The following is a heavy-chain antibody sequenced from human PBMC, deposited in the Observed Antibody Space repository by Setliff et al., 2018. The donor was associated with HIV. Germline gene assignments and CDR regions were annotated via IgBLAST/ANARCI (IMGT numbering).Heavy chain of an antibody. D-gene: IGHD2-15*01. CDR1: GYTFNNYA. CDR2: INPDSGGA. CDR3: ARDLAYCSGGSCYRPLIYYFYYMDV. V-gene: IGHV1-2*06. J-gene: IGHJ6*03. Sequence: ASVKVSCKASGYTFNNYAMQWVRQAPGQGLEWMGRINPDSGGANYAQKFQGRVTMTSDASIRTAYMELSGLTSDDTATYYCARDLAYCSGGSCYRPLIYYFYYMDVWGKGTTVTVSS.